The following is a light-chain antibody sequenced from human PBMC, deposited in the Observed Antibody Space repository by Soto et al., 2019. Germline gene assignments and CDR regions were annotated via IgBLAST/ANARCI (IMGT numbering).Light chain of an antibody. J-gene: IGLJ1*01. Sequence: HPASVSWSPGHSITISCTGTSSDVGGYNYVSWFQQDPDKAPKLVIYEVTHRPSGFSDHFSGSKSGNTAFLTISGLQTEDQADHYCRSYANTNTYVFGTGTKVTVL. V-gene: IGLV2-14*01. CDR3: RSYANTNTYV. CDR1: SSDVGGYNY. CDR2: EVT.